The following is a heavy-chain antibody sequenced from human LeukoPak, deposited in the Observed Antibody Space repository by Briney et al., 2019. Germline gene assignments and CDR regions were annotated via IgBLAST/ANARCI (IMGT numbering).Heavy chain of an antibody. J-gene: IGHJ4*02. Sequence: GGPLRLSCEVSGFTFSSHSMNWVRQAPGKGLEWVSYISSGSGTIYYADSVKGRFTIARDDAKNSLYLQMSSLRDEDTAVYYCAREAIKDYWGQGTLVTVSS. CDR3: AREAIKDY. CDR2: ISSGSGTI. CDR1: GFTFSSHS. V-gene: IGHV3-48*02.